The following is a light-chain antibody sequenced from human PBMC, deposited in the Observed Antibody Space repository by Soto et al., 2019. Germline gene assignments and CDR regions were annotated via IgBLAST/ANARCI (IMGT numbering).Light chain of an antibody. CDR3: FSLTSTTTHV. Sequence: QSALTQPASASGSPGQSVTISCPGTSSDFGSYKFVSWYQHHPVTVPKVIIYETSKRPSGVSDRFSGSKSGTTASLTISGLQAEDEADYYCFSLTSTTTHVFRSATTVTVL. CDR2: ETS. J-gene: IGLJ1*01. V-gene: IGLV2-23*01. CDR1: SSDFGSYKF.